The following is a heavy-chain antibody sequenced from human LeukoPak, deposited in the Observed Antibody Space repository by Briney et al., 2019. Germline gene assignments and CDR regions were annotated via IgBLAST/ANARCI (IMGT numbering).Heavy chain of an antibody. CDR3: AKRYYYGSSRYGPDY. Sequence: PGXSLXLSCEASGFTFSSYGMSWVRQAPGKGVEWVSPISGRGSPIYYEDSVKGGFTTSRENSINTLYLQMNSLRAEDTAVYYCAKRYYYGSSRYGPDYWGQGTLVTXSS. CDR2: ISGRGSPI. D-gene: IGHD3-22*01. V-gene: IGHV3-23*01. CDR1: GFTFSSYG. J-gene: IGHJ4*02.